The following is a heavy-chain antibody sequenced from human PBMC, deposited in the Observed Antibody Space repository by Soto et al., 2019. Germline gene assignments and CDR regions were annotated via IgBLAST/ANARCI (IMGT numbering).Heavy chain of an antibody. CDR1: GFTFDDYT. Sequence: DVHLVESGGVVVQPGGSLRLSCAASGFTFDDYTMHWVRQTPGKGLEWVSLITWDGGRTYYADSVKGRFTISRDNSKSSLYLQMNSLRTEDTAFYYCAKDFDMAMSNGYFDSWGQGTLVTVSS. D-gene: IGHD2-8*01. J-gene: IGHJ4*02. CDR2: ITWDGGRT. V-gene: IGHV3-43*01. CDR3: AKDFDMAMSNGYFDS.